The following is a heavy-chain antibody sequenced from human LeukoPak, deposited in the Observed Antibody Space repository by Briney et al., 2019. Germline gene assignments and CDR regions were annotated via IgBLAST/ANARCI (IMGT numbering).Heavy chain of an antibody. J-gene: IGHJ3*02. Sequence: PGGSLRLSCAASGSTFSSYDMHWVRQATGKGLEWVSTIGTAGDTYYPGSVKGRFTISRENAKNSLYLQMNSLRAGDTAVYYCARFGAAAGTDAFDIWGQGTMVTVSS. CDR3: ARFGAAAGTDAFDI. D-gene: IGHD6-13*01. V-gene: IGHV3-13*01. CDR1: GSTFSSYD. CDR2: IGTAGDT.